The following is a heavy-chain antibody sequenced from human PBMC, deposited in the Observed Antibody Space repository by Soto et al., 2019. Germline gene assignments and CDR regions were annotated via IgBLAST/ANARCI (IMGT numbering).Heavy chain of an antibody. J-gene: IGHJ4*02. CDR2: IVVGGGNT. Sequence: SVKVSCKASGFTFPTPTIQWLRQTRGQRLEWIGWIVVGGGNTNFAQNFRQSVTISRDMSTSTVYMDLNSLTSDDTAVYYCATASAGYTFGFDFLGQGTLVTVSS. CDR1: GFTFPTPT. D-gene: IGHD5-18*01. V-gene: IGHV1-58*02. CDR3: ATASAGYTFGFDF.